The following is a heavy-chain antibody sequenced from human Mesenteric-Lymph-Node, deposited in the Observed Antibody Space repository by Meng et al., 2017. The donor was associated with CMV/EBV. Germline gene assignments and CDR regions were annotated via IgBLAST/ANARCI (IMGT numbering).Heavy chain of an antibody. CDR1: GFTFSSYA. D-gene: IGHD4-23*01. CDR3: ASSTQAVVTN. V-gene: IGHV3-23*01. CDR2: ISGSGGST. Sequence: GESLKISCAASGFTFSSYAMHWVRQAPGKGLEWVSAISGSGGSTYYADSVKGRFTISRDNSKNTLYLQMNSLRAEDTAVYYCASSTQAVVTNWGQGTLVTVSS. J-gene: IGHJ4*02.